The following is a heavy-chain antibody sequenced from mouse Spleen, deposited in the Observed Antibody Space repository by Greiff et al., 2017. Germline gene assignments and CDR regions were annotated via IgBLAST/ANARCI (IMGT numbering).Heavy chain of an antibody. D-gene: IGHD1-1*01. CDR3: ARMWIYYYGSSPLDY. J-gene: IGHJ2*01. CDR1: GYTFTDYY. Sequence: VQLQQSGPELVKPGASVKISCKASGYTFTDYYMNWVKQSHGKSLEWIGDINPNNGGTSYNQKFKGKATLTVDKSSSTAYMELRSLTSEDSAVYYCARMWIYYYGSSPLDYWGQGTTLTVSS. CDR2: INPNNGGT. V-gene: IGHV1-26*01.